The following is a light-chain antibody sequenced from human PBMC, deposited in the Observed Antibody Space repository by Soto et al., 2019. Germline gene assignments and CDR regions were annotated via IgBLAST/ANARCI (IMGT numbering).Light chain of an antibody. CDR1: QGIRSR. Sequence: DIQMTQSPSFVSASVGDRVTITCRASQGIRSRLAWYQQKPGKAPNLLIVAASTLQSGVPSRFSGSGSGTDFTLTITSLQPEDFATYYCQQVNSFPRTFGQGTKVEIK. CDR3: QQVNSFPRT. V-gene: IGKV1-12*01. CDR2: AAS. J-gene: IGKJ1*01.